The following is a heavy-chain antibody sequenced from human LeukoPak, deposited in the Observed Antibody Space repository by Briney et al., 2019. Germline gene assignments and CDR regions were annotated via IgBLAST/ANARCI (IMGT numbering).Heavy chain of an antibody. CDR3: ARDFGEAVDFDY. CDR1: GFTFSSYS. D-gene: IGHD3-10*01. CDR2: ISSTSTTI. J-gene: IGHJ4*02. Sequence: GGSLRLSCAASGFTFSSYSMNWVRQAPGKGLEWISYISSTSTTIYDADSVKGRFTISRDNAKNSLYLQMNSLRAEDTAVYYCARDFGEAVDFDYWGQGTLVTVSS. V-gene: IGHV3-48*04.